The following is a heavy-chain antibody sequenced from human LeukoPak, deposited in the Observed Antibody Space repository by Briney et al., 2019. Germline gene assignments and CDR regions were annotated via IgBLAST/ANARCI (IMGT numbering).Heavy chain of an antibody. CDR1: GFTFSSYS. CDR3: ASPVWFGELVY. J-gene: IGHJ4*02. V-gene: IGHV3-21*01. CDR2: ISSSSSYI. D-gene: IGHD3-10*01. Sequence: GGSLGLSCAASGFTFSSYSMNWVRQAPGKGLEWVSSISSSSSYIYYADSVKGRFTISRDNAKNSLYLQMNSLRAEDTAVYYCASPVWFGELVYWGQGTLVTVSS.